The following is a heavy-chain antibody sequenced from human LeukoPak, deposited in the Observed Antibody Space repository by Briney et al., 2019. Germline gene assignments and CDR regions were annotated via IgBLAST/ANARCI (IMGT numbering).Heavy chain of an antibody. CDR1: GGSISIYY. CDR2: IYYSGST. CDR3: ARGNWFDP. Sequence: SETLSLTCTVSGGSISIYYWSWIRQPPGKGLEWIGYIYYSGSTNYNPSLKSRVTISVDTSKNQFSLKLSSVTAADTAVYYCARGNWFDPWGQGTLVTVSS. V-gene: IGHV4-59*01. J-gene: IGHJ5*02.